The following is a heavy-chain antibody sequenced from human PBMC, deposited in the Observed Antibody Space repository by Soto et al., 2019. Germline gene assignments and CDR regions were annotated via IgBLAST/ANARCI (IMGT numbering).Heavy chain of an antibody. CDR2: IIPIFGTA. CDR3: ARGPNPYAGAYYFDY. CDR1: GGTFSSYA. J-gene: IGHJ4*02. V-gene: IGHV1-69*13. D-gene: IGHD1-1*01. Sequence: SVKVSCKASGGTFSSYAISWVRQAPGQGLEWMGGIIPIFGTANYAQKFQGRVTITADESTSTAYMELSSLRSEDTAVYYCARGPNPYAGAYYFDYWGQGTLVTVSS.